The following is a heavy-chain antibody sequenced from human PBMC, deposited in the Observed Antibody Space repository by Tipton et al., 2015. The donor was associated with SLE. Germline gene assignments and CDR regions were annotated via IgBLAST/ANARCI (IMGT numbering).Heavy chain of an antibody. V-gene: IGHV4-59*11. CDR2: IYYSGST. D-gene: IGHD3-22*01. CDR3: ARGDYYDSSGHDAFDI. Sequence: TLSLTCTVSGGSISSHYWSWIRQPPGKGLEWIGYIYYSGSTNYNPSLKSRVTISVDTSKNQFSLKLSSVTAADTAVYYCARGDYYDSSGHDAFDIWGQGTMVTVSS. CDR1: GGSISSHY. J-gene: IGHJ3*02.